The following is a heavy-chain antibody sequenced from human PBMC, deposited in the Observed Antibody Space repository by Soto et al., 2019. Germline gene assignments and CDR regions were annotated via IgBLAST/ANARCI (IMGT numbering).Heavy chain of an antibody. CDR1: GYTFNTYY. CDR2: ISTYNGNT. D-gene: IGHD3-22*01. V-gene: IGHV1-18*01. Sequence: ASVKVSCKTSGYTFNTYYISWLRQAPGQGLEWIGWISTYNGNTNYVPKFQGRITMTRDTSINTAYMDLSSLRSDDTAVYYCARWLEALPTSGSWGEGTLVTDSS. J-gene: IGHJ5*02. CDR3: ARWLEALPTSGS.